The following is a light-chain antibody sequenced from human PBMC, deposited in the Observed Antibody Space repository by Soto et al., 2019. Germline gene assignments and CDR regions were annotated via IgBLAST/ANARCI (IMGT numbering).Light chain of an antibody. J-gene: IGKJ5*01. Sequence: DIQITQSPSSLSASVRERVTITCQASQNINNYLNWYQQKPGRAPKLLIYAASNLEAGVPSRFRGSGSGTDFTLTISSLQPEDFATYYCQQANSFPPTFGQGTRLEIK. CDR2: AAS. CDR1: QNINNY. V-gene: IGKV1-33*01. CDR3: QQANSFPPT.